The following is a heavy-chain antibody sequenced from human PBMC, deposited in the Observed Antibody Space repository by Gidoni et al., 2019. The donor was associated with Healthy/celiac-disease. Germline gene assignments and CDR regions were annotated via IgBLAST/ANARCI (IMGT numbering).Heavy chain of an antibody. D-gene: IGHD6-13*01. J-gene: IGHJ4*02. CDR2: IYYSGST. Sequence: QLQLQESGPGLVKPSETLSLTCPVSGGSISSSSYYWGWIRQPPGKGLEWIGSIYYSGSTYYNPSLKSRVTISVDTSKNQFSLKLSSVTAADTAVYYCARGVIAAAGFDYWGQGTLVTVSS. CDR1: GGSISSSSYY. CDR3: ARGVIAAAGFDY. V-gene: IGHV4-39*01.